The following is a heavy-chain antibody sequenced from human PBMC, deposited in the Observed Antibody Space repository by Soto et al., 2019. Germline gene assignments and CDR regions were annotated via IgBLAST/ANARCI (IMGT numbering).Heavy chain of an antibody. Sequence: SETLSLTCAVSGGSISSGGYSCSWIRQPPGKGLEWIGYMYHSGSIQYNPSLKSRVTISVDRSKTQFSLKLGSVTAADTALYYCATVPDYWGQGTLVTVPS. J-gene: IGHJ4*02. CDR1: GGSISSGGYS. CDR2: MYHSGSI. V-gene: IGHV4-30-2*01. CDR3: ATVPDY.